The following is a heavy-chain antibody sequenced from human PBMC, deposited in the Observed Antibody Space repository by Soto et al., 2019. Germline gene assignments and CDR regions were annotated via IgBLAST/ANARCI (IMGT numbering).Heavy chain of an antibody. J-gene: IGHJ6*03. V-gene: IGHV1-2*04. Sequence: ASVKVSCKASGYTVTGYYMHWVRQAPGQGLEWMGWINPNSGGTNYAQKFQGWVTMTRDTSISTAYMELSRLRYDDTAVYYCARGMINPPGYCTNGVCYDSGYYYYMDVWGKGTTVTVSS. CDR1: GYTVTGYY. D-gene: IGHD2-8*01. CDR2: INPNSGGT. CDR3: ARGMINPPGYCTNGVCYDSGYYYYMDV.